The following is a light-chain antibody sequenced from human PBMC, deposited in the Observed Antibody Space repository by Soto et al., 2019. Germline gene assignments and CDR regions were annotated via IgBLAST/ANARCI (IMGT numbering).Light chain of an antibody. CDR2: DAS. J-gene: IGKJ4*01. Sequence: DIQMTHSPSSVSVSVGGRVTITCRASQSIGGFLNWYQQKSGKAPKLLIYDASDLETGVPSRFSGSGSGTDFTFTLSSLQPEDIATYYCQQYDNRPLTFGGGTKVDI. V-gene: IGKV1-33*01. CDR1: QSIGGF. CDR3: QQYDNRPLT.